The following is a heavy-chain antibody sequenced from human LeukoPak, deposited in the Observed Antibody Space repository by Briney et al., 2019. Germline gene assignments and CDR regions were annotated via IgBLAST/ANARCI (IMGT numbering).Heavy chain of an antibody. J-gene: IGHJ4*02. V-gene: IGHV4-39*01. Sequence: WLRQPPGKGLEWVGSIYYGGSAYYNPSLESRLAISVDTSMNQFSLKLNSVTAADTAVYYCGTLRYNWNYYFESWGQGTLVTVSS. D-gene: IGHD1-7*01. CDR3: GTLRYNWNYYFES. CDR2: IYYGGSA.